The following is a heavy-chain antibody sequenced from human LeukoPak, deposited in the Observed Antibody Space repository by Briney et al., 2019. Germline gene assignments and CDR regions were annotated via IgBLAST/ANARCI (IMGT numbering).Heavy chain of an antibody. J-gene: IGHJ6*02. V-gene: IGHV4-59*01. CDR1: GGSISSYY. CDR2: IYYSGST. D-gene: IGHD3-3*01. CDR3: ARERSSDFWSGYYSSLLGMDV. Sequence: NPSETLSLTCTVSGGSISSYYWSWIRQPPGKGLGWIGYIYYSGSTNYNPSLKSRVTISVDTSKNQFSLKLSSVTAADTAVYYCARERSSDFWSGYYSSLLGMDVWGQGTTVTVSS.